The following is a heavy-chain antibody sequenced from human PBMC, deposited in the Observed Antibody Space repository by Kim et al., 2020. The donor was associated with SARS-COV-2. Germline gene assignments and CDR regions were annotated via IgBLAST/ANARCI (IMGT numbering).Heavy chain of an antibody. J-gene: IGHJ6*02. CDR3: ARLTVTVIPHYYYYGMDV. V-gene: IGHV1-69*13. CDR2: IIPIFGTA. D-gene: IGHD4-4*01. CDR1: GGTFSSYA. Sequence: SVKVSCKASGGTFSSYAISWVRQAPGQGLEWMGGIIPIFGTANYAQKFQGRVTITADESTSTAYMELSSLRSEDTAVYYCARLTVTVIPHYYYYGMDVWGQGTTGTVSS.